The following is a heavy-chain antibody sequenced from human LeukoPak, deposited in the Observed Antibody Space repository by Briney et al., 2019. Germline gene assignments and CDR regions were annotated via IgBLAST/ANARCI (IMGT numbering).Heavy chain of an antibody. D-gene: IGHD4-17*01. V-gene: IGHV4-39*01. CDR2: ICYSGST. Sequence: PSETLSLTCTVSGGSISSSSYYWGWIRQPPGKGLEWIGSICYSGSTYYNPSLKSRVTISVDTSKNQFSLKLSSVTAADTAVYYCARHRNEYDYGDYQVIDYWGQGTLVTVSS. CDR3: ARHRNEYDYGDYQVIDY. J-gene: IGHJ4*02. CDR1: GGSISSSSYY.